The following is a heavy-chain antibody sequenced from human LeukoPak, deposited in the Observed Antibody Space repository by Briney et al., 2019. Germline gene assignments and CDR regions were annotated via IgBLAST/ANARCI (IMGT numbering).Heavy chain of an antibody. CDR2: VYYSGSA. D-gene: IGHD2-15*01. CDR3: ARTKLYCSGGSCYSSLDY. V-gene: IGHV4-59*13. CDR1: GGSISSYY. Sequence: SETLSLTCTVSGGSISSYYWSWIRQPPGEGLEWIGYVYYSGSANYNPSLKSRVTISVDTSKNQFSLKLSSVTAADTALYYCARTKLYCSGGSCYSSLDYWGQGTLVTVSS. J-gene: IGHJ4*02.